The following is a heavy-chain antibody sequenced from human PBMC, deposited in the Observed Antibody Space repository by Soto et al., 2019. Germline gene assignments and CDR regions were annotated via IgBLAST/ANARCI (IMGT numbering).Heavy chain of an antibody. V-gene: IGHV3-74*01. CDR2: VNSDGSTT. CDR1: GFIFNNYW. Sequence: EVQLVESGGGLVQPGGSMRLSCAASGFIFNNYWMHWVRQVPGKGLVWVSRVNSDGSTTNYADSVKGRFTISRDNAKNTLFLQMNSLRVEDTAVYYCARGKYYDVSTGYSTVDPWGQGVPVTVAS. D-gene: IGHD3-9*01. J-gene: IGHJ5*02. CDR3: ARGKYYDVSTGYSTVDP.